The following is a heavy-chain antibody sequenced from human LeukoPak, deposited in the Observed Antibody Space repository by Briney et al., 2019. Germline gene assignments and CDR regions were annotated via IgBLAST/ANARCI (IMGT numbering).Heavy chain of an antibody. CDR1: GFNFGSHY. J-gene: IGHJ4*02. Sequence: GGSLRLSCAASGFNFGSHYMSWVRQAPGKVLEWVGNINQDGSETSYVESVKGRFTISRDNAKNSLFLQMNSLRAEDTAVYYCAMAMGYRLDYWGQGTLVTVSS. D-gene: IGHD2-15*01. V-gene: IGHV3-7*03. CDR2: INQDGSET. CDR3: AMAMGYRLDY.